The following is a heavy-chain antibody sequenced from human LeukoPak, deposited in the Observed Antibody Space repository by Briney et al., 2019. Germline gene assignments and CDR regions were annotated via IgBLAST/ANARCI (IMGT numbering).Heavy chain of an antibody. CDR2: IYHSGST. CDR3: ARSGTYYYVGFDY. J-gene: IGHJ4*02. Sequence: PSGTLSLTCAVSGGSISSSNWWSWVRQPPGKGLEWIGEIYHSGSTNYNPSLKSRVTISVDKSKNQFSLKLSSVTAADTAAYYCARSGTYYYVGFDYWGQGTLVTVSS. V-gene: IGHV4-4*02. CDR1: GGSISSSNW. D-gene: IGHD3-10*02.